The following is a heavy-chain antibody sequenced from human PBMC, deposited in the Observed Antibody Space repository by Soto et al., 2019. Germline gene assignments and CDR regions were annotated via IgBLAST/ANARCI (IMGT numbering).Heavy chain of an antibody. J-gene: IGHJ6*02. CDR1: GGSISSYY. CDR2: IYYSGST. Sequence: PSETLSLTCTVSGGSISSYYWSWIRQPPGKGLEWIGNIYYSGSTNYNPSLKSRVTISVDTSKNQFYLKLSSVTAADTAVYYCARERYYGMDVWGQWTTVTVS. V-gene: IGHV4-59*01. CDR3: ARERYYGMDV.